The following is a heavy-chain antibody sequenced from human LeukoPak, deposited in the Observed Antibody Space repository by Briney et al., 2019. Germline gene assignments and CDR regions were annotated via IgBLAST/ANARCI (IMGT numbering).Heavy chain of an antibody. V-gene: IGHV5-51*01. CDR1: GYTFTSYY. D-gene: IGHD3-10*01. Sequence: KVSCKASGYTFTSYYMHWVRQAPGQGLEWMGIIYPGDSDTRYSPSFQGQVTISADKSISTAYLQWSSLKASDTAMYYCARLSRYGSGSYYTHFDYWGQGTLVTVSS. CDR3: ARLSRYGSGSYYTHFDY. J-gene: IGHJ4*02. CDR2: IYPGDSDT.